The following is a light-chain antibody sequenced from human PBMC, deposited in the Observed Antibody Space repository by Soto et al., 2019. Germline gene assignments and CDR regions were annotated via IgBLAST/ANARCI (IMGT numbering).Light chain of an antibody. CDR2: GAS. Sequence: EIVLTQSPDTLSLSPGERATLSCRASQSVSTSYLAWYQQKPGQAPRLLISGASSRATGIPDRFSGSGSETDFTLTISRLEPEDFALYYCQQYGGSPKTFGQGTKVEIK. V-gene: IGKV3-20*01. CDR1: QSVSTSY. J-gene: IGKJ1*01. CDR3: QQYGGSPKT.